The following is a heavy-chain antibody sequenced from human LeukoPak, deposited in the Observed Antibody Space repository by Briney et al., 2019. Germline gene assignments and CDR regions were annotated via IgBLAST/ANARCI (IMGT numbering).Heavy chain of an antibody. V-gene: IGHV3-7*01. CDR3: ARSSGSYPS. Sequence: GGSLRLSCAASGFTFSSYGMHWVRQAPGKGLEWVANIKQDGSEKYYVDSVKGRFTISRDNAKNSLYLQMNSLRAEDTAVYYCARSSGSYPSWGQGTLVTVSS. D-gene: IGHD1-26*01. CDR1: GFTFSSYG. J-gene: IGHJ5*02. CDR2: IKQDGSEK.